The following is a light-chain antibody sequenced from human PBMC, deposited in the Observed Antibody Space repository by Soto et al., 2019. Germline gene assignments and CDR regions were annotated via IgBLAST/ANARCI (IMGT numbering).Light chain of an antibody. Sequence: EIVMTQYPATLSVSPGERATLSCRASQSVSTSLAWYQQKPGQAPRLLISGASTRATGVPARFSGSGSETEFTLTISSLQSEDFAVYYCQQYNNWWTFGQGTKVEIK. CDR3: QQYNNWWT. CDR1: QSVSTS. J-gene: IGKJ1*01. V-gene: IGKV3-15*01. CDR2: GAS.